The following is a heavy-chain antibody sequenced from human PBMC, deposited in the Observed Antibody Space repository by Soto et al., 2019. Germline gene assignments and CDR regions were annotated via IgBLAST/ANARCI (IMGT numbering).Heavy chain of an antibody. Sequence: QLQLQESGPGLVKPSETLSLTCTVSGGSISSSSYYWGWIRQPPGKGLKWIGSIYYCGSTYYNTSLKSRVTITVDTSKNQFSLKLSSVTAADTAVYYCASSGWWYFDYCGQGTLVTVSS. CDR3: ASSGWWYFDY. CDR1: GGSISSSSYY. V-gene: IGHV4-39*01. D-gene: IGHD6-19*01. CDR2: IYYCGST. J-gene: IGHJ4*02.